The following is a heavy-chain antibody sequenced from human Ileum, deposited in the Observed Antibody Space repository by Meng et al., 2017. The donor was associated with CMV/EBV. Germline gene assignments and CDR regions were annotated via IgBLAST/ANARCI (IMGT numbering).Heavy chain of an antibody. Sequence: SGFPLNSYGIHWVRQFPGKGLECVAVLWYDGSRKYFADSVQGRFSISRDDSKNTVYLQMNSLRAEDTAVYYCARDNDGSSHYSQFDYWGQGPLVTVSS. CDR2: LWYDGSRK. CDR3: ARDNDGSSHYSQFDY. J-gene: IGHJ4*02. V-gene: IGHV3-33*01. D-gene: IGHD3-22*01. CDR1: GFPLNSYG.